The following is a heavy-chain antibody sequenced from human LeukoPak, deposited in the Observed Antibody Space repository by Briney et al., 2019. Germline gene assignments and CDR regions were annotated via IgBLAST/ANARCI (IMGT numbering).Heavy chain of an antibody. CDR3: AKDIAAAGTGWYFDL. D-gene: IGHD6-13*01. CDR2: ISWNSGSI. CDR1: GFTFDDYA. Sequence: SGRSLRLSCAASGFTFDDYAMHWVRQAPGKGLEWVSGISWNSGSIGYADSVKGRFTISRDNAKNSLYLQMNSLRAEDTALYYCAKDIAAAGTGWYFDLWGRGTLVTVSS. V-gene: IGHV3-9*01. J-gene: IGHJ2*01.